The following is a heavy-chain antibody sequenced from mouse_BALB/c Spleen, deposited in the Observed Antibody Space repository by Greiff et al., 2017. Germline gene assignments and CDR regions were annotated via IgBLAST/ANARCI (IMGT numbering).Heavy chain of an antibody. CDR1: GYSITSGYY. J-gene: IGHJ2*01. CDR3: ARAQLAFDY. CDR2: ISYDGSN. V-gene: IGHV3-6*02. Sequence: EVQLQESGPGLVKPSQSLSLTCSVTGYSITSGYYWNWIRQFPGNKLEWMGYISYDGSNNYNPSLKNRISITRDTSKNQFFLKLNSVTTEDTATYYCARAQLAFDYWGQGNTLTVSS. D-gene: IGHD4-1*02.